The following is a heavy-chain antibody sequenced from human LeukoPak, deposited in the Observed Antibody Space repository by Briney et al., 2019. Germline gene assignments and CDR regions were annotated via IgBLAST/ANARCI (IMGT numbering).Heavy chain of an antibody. CDR1: GYSFTNYW. Sequence: GESLKISCKVSGYSFTNYWIGWVGQMPAKGLEWMGIIYPGDSDTRYSPSFRGQVTISADKSISTAYLQWSSLRASDTAIYYCARHHMTSVTTAPFYYIDVWGTGATVTVSS. V-gene: IGHV5-51*01. D-gene: IGHD4-17*01. J-gene: IGHJ6*03. CDR3: ARHHMTSVTTAPFYYIDV. CDR2: IYPGDSDT.